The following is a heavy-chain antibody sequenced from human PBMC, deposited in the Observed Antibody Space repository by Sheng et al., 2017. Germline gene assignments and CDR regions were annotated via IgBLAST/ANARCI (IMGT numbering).Heavy chain of an antibody. Sequence: QVQLQESGPGLVKPSETLSLTCTVSSYSISSAYYWGWIRQPPGQGLEWIGSIYHSGSTYYNPSLKSRVTISVDTSKNQVSLNLSSVTAADTAVYYCARGELGASDDAFDIWGPRDMVTVSS. CDR3: ARGELGASDDAFDI. J-gene: IGHJ3*02. V-gene: IGHV4-38-2*02. D-gene: IGHD1-26*01. CDR2: IYHSGST. CDR1: SYSISSAYY.